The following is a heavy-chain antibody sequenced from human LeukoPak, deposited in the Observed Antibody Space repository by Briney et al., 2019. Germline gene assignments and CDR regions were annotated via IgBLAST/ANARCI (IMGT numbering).Heavy chain of an antibody. CDR1: GYTFTSYH. Sequence: GASVKVSCKASGYTFTSYHMHWVRQAPGQGLEWMGFINPRGGSTSNAQKFQGRVTMTRDTSTSTAYMELTSLRSEDTAVYYCARDRAWYYESRGYPEYFDYWGQGTLVTVSS. D-gene: IGHD3-22*01. CDR2: INPRGGST. V-gene: IGHV1-46*01. CDR3: ARDRAWYYESRGYPEYFDY. J-gene: IGHJ4*02.